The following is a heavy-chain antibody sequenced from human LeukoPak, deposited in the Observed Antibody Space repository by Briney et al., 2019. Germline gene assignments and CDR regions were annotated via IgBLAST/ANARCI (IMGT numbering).Heavy chain of an antibody. V-gene: IGHV3-23*01. J-gene: IGHJ5*02. D-gene: IGHD3-16*02. CDR1: GFTFSSYA. Sequence: GGSLRLSCAASGFTFSSYAMSWVRQAPGKGLEWVSAISGSGGSTYYADSVKGRFTISRDNSKNTLYLQMNSLRAEDTAVYYCARRGSVSDYVWGSYRYTQFDPWGQGTLVTVSS. CDR2: ISGSGGST. CDR3: ARRGSVSDYVWGSYRYTQFDP.